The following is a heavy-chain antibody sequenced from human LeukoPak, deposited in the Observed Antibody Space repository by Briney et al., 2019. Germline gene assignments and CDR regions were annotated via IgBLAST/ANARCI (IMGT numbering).Heavy chain of an antibody. J-gene: IGHJ4*02. V-gene: IGHV1-2*02. CDR3: ARDSGEVPDY. D-gene: IGHD3-10*01. CDR2: INPNNGGT. CDR1: RGTFSNYA. Sequence: ASVKVSCKASRGTFSNYAITWVRQAPGQGLEWMGWINPNNGGTKYAQNFQGRVTMTRDTSISTAYMELDRLRFDDTAVYYCARDSGEVPDYWGQGTLVTVSS.